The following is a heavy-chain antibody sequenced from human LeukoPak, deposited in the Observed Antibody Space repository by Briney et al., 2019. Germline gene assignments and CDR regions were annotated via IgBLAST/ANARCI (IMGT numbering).Heavy chain of an antibody. J-gene: IGHJ4*02. CDR1: GGSISSYY. CDR3: ARVGGNMGYEMD. Sequence: PSETLSLTCTVSGGSISSYYWSWIRQPPGKGLEWIGYIYYSGSTNYNPSLKSRVTISVDTSKNQFSLKLSSVTAADTAVYYCARVGGNMGYEMDWGQGTLVTVSS. V-gene: IGHV4-59*12. D-gene: IGHD3-16*01. CDR2: IYYSGST.